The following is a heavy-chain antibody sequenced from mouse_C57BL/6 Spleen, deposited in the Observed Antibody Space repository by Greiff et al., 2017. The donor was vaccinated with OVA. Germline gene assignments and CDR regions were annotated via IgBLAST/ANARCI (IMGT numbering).Heavy chain of an antibody. CDR1: GFNIKDDY. D-gene: IGHD4-1*01. Sequence: EVQLQQSGAELVRPGASVKLSCTASGFNIKDDYMHWVKQRPEQGLEWIGWIDPENGDTEYASKFQGKATITADTSSNTAYLQLSSLTSEDTAVYYCTTGDGTFAYWGQGTLVTVSA. V-gene: IGHV14-4*01. CDR2: IDPENGDT. CDR3: TTGDGTFAY. J-gene: IGHJ3*01.